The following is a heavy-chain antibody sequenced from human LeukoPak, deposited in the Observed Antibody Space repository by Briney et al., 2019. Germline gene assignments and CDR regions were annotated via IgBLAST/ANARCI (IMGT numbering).Heavy chain of an antibody. V-gene: IGHV3-7*01. J-gene: IGHJ4*02. Sequence: PGGSLRLSCAASGFTLSRSWMNWVRQAPGKGLEWVANINPDGTEKRFVDSVRGRFTMSRDNAQNLLYLQMNSLRVEDTATFFCAAWTDRGYNYWGQGTVVTVSS. D-gene: IGHD5-24*01. CDR1: GFTLSRSW. CDR2: INPDGTEK. CDR3: AAWTDRGYNY.